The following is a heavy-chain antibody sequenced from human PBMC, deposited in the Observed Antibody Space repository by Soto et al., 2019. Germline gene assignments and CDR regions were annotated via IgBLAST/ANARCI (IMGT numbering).Heavy chain of an antibody. Sequence: QVQLVQSGAEVKKPGASVTVSCKASGYTFSSSIISWVRQAPGQGLAWMGWISVYSGHTNYAPKFQGRVTVTTDTSTSTATMELRSLRSDDTAVYYCATSPMAARYGNWFDRWGHGTLVTVSS. D-gene: IGHD5-18*01. V-gene: IGHV1-18*04. J-gene: IGHJ5*02. CDR1: GYTFSSSI. CDR2: ISVYSGHT. CDR3: ATSPMAARYGNWFDR.